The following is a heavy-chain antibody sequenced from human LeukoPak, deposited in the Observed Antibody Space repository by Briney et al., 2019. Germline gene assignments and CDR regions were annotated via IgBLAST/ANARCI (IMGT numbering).Heavy chain of an antibody. CDR2: IHHSKSS. D-gene: IGHD5-24*01. CDR3: ARHAVEGKWLQFYYFDY. Sequence: PSETLSLTCAVSGDSITSDKWWTWVRQPPGKGLEWIGEIHHSKSSNYYPSLKSRLTISVDTSKNQFSLKLSSVTAADTATYYCARHAVEGKWLQFYYFDYWGQGSLVTVSS. V-gene: IGHV4-4*02. J-gene: IGHJ4*02. CDR1: GDSITSDKW.